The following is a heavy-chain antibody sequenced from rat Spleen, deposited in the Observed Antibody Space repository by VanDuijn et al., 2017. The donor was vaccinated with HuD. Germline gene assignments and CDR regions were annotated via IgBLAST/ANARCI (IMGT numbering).Heavy chain of an antibody. CDR2: ISTGGGNT. Sequence: EVQLVESGGGLVQPGRSLKLSCAASGFTFSDYGMAWVRQAPKKGLEWVASISTGGGNTYYPDSVKGRFTISRDNAKSTLYLQMDSLRSEDTSTYHCVRDGYFDYWGQGVMVTVSS. V-gene: IGHV5S13*01. CDR1: GFTFSDYG. CDR3: VRDGYFDY. D-gene: IGHD1-12*02. J-gene: IGHJ2*01.